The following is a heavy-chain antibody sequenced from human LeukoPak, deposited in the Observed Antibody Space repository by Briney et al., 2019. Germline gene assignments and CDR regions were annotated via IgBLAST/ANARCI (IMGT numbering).Heavy chain of an antibody. Sequence: PGGSLRLSCAASGFTFSSDGMHWVRQAPGKGLEWVAVIWYDGSNKYYADSVKGRFTISRDNSKNTLYLQMNSLRAEDTAVYYCAELYSGYDPYFDYWGQGTLVTVSS. D-gene: IGHD5-12*01. J-gene: IGHJ4*02. V-gene: IGHV3-33*01. CDR1: GFTFSSDG. CDR2: IWYDGSNK. CDR3: AELYSGYDPYFDY.